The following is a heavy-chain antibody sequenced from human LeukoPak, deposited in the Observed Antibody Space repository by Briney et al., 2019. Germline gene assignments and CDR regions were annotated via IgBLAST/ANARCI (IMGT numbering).Heavy chain of an antibody. CDR2: INPNSGGT. D-gene: IGHD6-19*01. Sequence: GASVKVSCKASGYTFTGYYMHWVRQAPGQGLEWMGWINPNSGGTNYAQKFQGRVTMTRDTSISTAYMELSRLRSDDTAVYYCAREGAVASEAPDAFDIWGQGTMVTVPS. V-gene: IGHV1-2*02. CDR1: GYTFTGYY. J-gene: IGHJ3*02. CDR3: AREGAVASEAPDAFDI.